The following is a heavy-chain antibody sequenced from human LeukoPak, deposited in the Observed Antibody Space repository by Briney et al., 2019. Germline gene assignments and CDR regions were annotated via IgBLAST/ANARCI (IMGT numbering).Heavy chain of an antibody. D-gene: IGHD4-17*01. CDR1: GFTFSSYA. CDR2: ISGSGGST. Sequence: GGSLRLSCAASGFTFSSYAMSWVRQAPGKGLEWVSAISGSGGSTYYADSVKGRFTISRDNSKNTLYLQMNSLRAEDTAVCYCAILTTVTTKGDYWGQGTLVTVSS. V-gene: IGHV3-23*01. CDR3: AILTTVTTKGDY. J-gene: IGHJ4*02.